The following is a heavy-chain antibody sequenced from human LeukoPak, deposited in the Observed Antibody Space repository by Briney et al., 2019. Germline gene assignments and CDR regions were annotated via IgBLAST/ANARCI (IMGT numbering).Heavy chain of an antibody. CDR2: ISYDGSNK. Sequence: PGGSLRLSCAASGFTFGSYGMHWVRQAPGKGLEWVAVISYDGSNKYYADSVKGRFTISRDNSKNTLYLQMNSLRAEDTAVYYCAKGPAVVWFGSHPDYWGQGTLVTVSS. CDR3: AKGPAVVWFGSHPDY. D-gene: IGHD3-10*01. CDR1: GFTFGSYG. V-gene: IGHV3-30*18. J-gene: IGHJ4*02.